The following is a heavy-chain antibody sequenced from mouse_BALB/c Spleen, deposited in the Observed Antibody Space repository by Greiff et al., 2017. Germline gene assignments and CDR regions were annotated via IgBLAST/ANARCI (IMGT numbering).Heavy chain of an antibody. Sequence: EVQLQQSGAELVKPGASVKLSCTASGFTFKDSYMHWVKQRPEQGLEWIGRIDPSNGNTKYDPKFQGKATITADTSSNTAYLQRSSLTSEDTAVYDCARQSITAMDYWGQGTSVTVSS. CDR1: GFTFKDSY. CDR3: ARQSITAMDY. D-gene: IGHD1-1*01. V-gene: IGHV14-3*02. J-gene: IGHJ4*01. CDR2: IDPSNGNT.